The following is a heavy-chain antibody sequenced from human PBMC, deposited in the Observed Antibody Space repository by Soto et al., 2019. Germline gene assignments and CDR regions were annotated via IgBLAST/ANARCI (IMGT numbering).Heavy chain of an antibody. CDR1: GDTFTNYY. Sequence: ASVKVSCKASGDTFTNYYIHWVRQAPGQGLEWMGVISPSGGSTSYAQKFQGRITMTRDTSTSTVDMEVSSLRFEDTAVYYCAKDLPGELLPTCFDSWGQGTLVTVSS. D-gene: IGHD1-26*01. J-gene: IGHJ5*01. CDR3: AKDLPGELLPTCFDS. V-gene: IGHV1-46*01. CDR2: ISPSGGST.